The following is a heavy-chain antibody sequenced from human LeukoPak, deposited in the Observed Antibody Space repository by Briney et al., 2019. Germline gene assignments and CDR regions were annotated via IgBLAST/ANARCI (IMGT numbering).Heavy chain of an antibody. CDR3: ARIQAANGRFWFDP. CDR2: IKQDGSEK. J-gene: IGHJ5*02. V-gene: IGHV3-7*01. D-gene: IGHD2-2*01. Sequence: GGSLRLSCAASGFTFSNYWMSWVRQAPEKGLEWVANIKQDGSEKYYVDSVKGRFTISRDDAENSLYLQMNSLRAEDTAVYYCARIQAANGRFWFDPWAREPGSPSPQ. CDR1: GFTFSNYW.